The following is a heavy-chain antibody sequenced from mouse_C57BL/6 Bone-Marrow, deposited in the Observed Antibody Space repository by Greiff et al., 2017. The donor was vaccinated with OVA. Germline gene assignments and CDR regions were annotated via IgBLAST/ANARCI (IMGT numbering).Heavy chain of an antibody. D-gene: IGHD1-1*01. Sequence: QVQLQQPGAELVKPGASVKMSRKASGYTFTSFWLTWVKPRPGQGPEWIGDIYPGSGSTHYNEKFKSKATLTVDTSSSTAYMQLSSLTSEDSAVYYCARPHYYGSSSLDYWGQGTTLTVSS. CDR1: GYTFTSFW. CDR3: ARPHYYGSSSLDY. CDR2: IYPGSGST. J-gene: IGHJ2*01. V-gene: IGHV1-55*01.